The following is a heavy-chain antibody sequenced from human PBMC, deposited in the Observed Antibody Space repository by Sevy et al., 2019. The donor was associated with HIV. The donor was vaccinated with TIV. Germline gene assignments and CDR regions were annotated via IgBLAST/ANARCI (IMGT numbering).Heavy chain of an antibody. J-gene: IGHJ3*02. CDR2: IIPIFGTP. D-gene: IGHD2-8*01. V-gene: IGHV1-69*13. Sequence: ASVKVSCKASGDTFSTYGLSWVRQAPGQGREWMGGIIPIFGTPNYAQKFQGRVTITADESASTAYMELSSLGSEDTALYYCARGGGVATNGDHDAFDIWGHGTLVTVSS. CDR1: GDTFSTYG. CDR3: ARGGGVATNGDHDAFDI.